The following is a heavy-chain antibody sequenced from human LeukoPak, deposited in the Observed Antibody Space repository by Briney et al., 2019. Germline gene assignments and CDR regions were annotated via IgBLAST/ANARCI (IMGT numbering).Heavy chain of an antibody. J-gene: IGHJ4*02. CDR1: GGSISSGGYY. CDR3: ARNLFYRDYYDSSGYYD. D-gene: IGHD3-22*01. Sequence: TSETLSLTCTVSGGSISSGGYYWSWIRQHPGKGLEWIGYIYYSGSTYYNPSLKSRVTISVDTSKNLFSLKLSSVTAADTAVYYCARNLFYRDYYDSSGYYDWGQGTLVTVSS. CDR2: IYYSGST. V-gene: IGHV4-31*03.